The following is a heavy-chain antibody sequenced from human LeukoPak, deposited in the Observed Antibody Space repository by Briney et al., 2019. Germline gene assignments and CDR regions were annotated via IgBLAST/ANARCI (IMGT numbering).Heavy chain of an antibody. J-gene: IGHJ4*02. Sequence: GGSLRLSCAASGFTFSGHYMDWVRQAPGKGLEWVGRVRHRASSYTTEYAASVKGRFTFSRDDSDNSLYLQMNSLKTEDTAVYCCVGVRGGAHLKYWGQGTLVSVSS. V-gene: IGHV3-72*01. CDR1: GFTFSGHY. CDR3: VGVRGGAHLKY. CDR2: VRHRASSYTT. D-gene: IGHD4-17*01.